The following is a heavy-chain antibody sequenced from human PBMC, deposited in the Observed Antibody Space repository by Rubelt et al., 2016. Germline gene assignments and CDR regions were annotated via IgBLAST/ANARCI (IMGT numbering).Heavy chain of an antibody. J-gene: IGHJ4*02. D-gene: IGHD2-8*01. CDR3: AREYCTNGVCYFYFDY. CDR1: GFTFNSYR. CDR2: IYDGGSPM. V-gene: IGHV3-48*04. Sequence: PGGSLRLSCIASGFTFNSYRMNWVRQAPGKGLEWVSTIYDGGSPMYYADSVKGRFTISRDNAKNSLYLQMDSLRAEDTAVYYCAREYCTNGVCYFYFDYWGQGTLVTVSS.